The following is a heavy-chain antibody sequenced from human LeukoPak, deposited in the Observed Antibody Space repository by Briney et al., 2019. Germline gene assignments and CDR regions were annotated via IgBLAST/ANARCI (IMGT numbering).Heavy chain of an antibody. CDR2: IQPHGML. CDR3: ARGRDRSKAGDH. J-gene: IGHJ4*02. D-gene: IGHD5-24*01. V-gene: IGHV4-34*01. Sequence: KSSETLSLTCAVYGGSCADHYCSWIRHPPGKGLEWIGEIQPHGMLYYNSSLMSRVTISIDTSKTQFCLRLTSVTATDTAFYYCARGRDRSKAGDHWGQGSLVTVSS. CDR1: GGSCADHY.